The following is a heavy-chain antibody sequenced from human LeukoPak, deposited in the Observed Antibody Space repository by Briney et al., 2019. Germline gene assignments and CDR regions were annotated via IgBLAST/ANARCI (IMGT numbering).Heavy chain of an antibody. J-gene: IGHJ5*02. CDR2: IYYSGST. Sequence: SETLSLTCTVSGGSISSSSYYWGWIRQPPGKGLEWIGNIYYSGSTYYNPSLESRVTISVDTSKNQFSLKLSSVTAADTAVYYCARVPDPSSYGYWFDPWGQGTLVTVSS. V-gene: IGHV4-39*07. CDR1: GGSISSSSYY. D-gene: IGHD1-26*01. CDR3: ARVPDPSSYGYWFDP.